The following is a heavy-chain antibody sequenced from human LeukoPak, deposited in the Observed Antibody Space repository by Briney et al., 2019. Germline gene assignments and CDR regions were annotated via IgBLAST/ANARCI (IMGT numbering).Heavy chain of an antibody. V-gene: IGHV3-30*04. CDR3: ARGTTDIVADISDAFDI. J-gene: IGHJ3*02. CDR1: GYTLTELS. CDR2: ISYDARNK. D-gene: IGHD5-12*01. Sequence: SCKVSGYTLTELSMHWVRQAPGKGLEWVAAISYDARNKYYAVSVRGRFTISRDNSRNTLFLQLNSLKAEDTAVYFCARGTTDIVADISDAFDIWGQGSVVTVSS.